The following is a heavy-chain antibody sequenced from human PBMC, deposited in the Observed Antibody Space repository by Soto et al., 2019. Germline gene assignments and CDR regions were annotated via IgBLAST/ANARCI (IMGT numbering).Heavy chain of an antibody. Sequence: ASVKVSCKASGYTFTSYAMHWVRQAPGQRLEWMGWINAGNGNTKYPQKFQGRVTITRDTSASTAYMELSSLRSEDTAVYYCARTSWFGEFPRFDYWGQGTLVTVSS. CDR1: GYTFTSYA. J-gene: IGHJ4*02. V-gene: IGHV1-3*01. D-gene: IGHD3-10*01. CDR3: ARTSWFGEFPRFDY. CDR2: INAGNGNT.